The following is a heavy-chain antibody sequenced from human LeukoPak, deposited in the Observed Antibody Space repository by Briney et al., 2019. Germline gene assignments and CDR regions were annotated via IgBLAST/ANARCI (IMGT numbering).Heavy chain of an antibody. V-gene: IGHV3-9*01. CDR2: ISWNSGSI. Sequence: PGRSLRLSCAASGFTFNDYAMHWVRQAPGKGLEWVSGISWNSGSIGYADSVKGRFTISRDNAKNSLYLQMNSLRAEDTALHYCAKARGISAQFDPWGQRTLVTLSP. CDR3: AKARGISAQFDP. D-gene: IGHD6-13*01. J-gene: IGHJ5*02. CDR1: GFTFNDYA.